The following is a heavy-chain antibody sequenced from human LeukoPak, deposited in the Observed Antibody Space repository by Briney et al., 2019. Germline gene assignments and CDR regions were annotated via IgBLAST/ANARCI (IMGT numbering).Heavy chain of an antibody. J-gene: IGHJ6*02. CDR2: ISAYNGNT. V-gene: IGHV1-18*01. CDR1: GYTFTSYG. Sequence: GASVKVSCKASGYTFTSYGISWVRQAPGQGLEWMGWISAYNGNTNYAQKIQGRVTMTTDTSTSTAYMELRSLRSDDTAVYYCARTTGDRYYYYYGMDVWGQGTTVTVSS. CDR3: ARTTGDRYYYYYGMDV. D-gene: IGHD7-27*01.